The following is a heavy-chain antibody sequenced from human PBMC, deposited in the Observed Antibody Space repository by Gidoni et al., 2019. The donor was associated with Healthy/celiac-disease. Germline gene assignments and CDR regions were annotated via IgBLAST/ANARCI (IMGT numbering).Heavy chain of an antibody. CDR1: GISLINARMG. CDR3: SRIPGQWLVTPDY. D-gene: IGHD6-19*01. CDR2: IFSNDEK. J-gene: IGHJ4*02. V-gene: IGHV2-26*02. Sequence: QVTLTDSVPVLVKSTETLTLTCAVSGISLINARMGVSWIRQPPEKDLEWLAHIFSNDEKSYRPSLKSRLTISKDTSKSQVVLTMTNMDPVDTATYYCSRIPGQWLVTPDYCGQGTLVTVSS.